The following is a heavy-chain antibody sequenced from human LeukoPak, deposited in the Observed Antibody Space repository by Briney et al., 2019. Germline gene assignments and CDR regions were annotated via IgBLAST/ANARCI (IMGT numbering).Heavy chain of an antibody. D-gene: IGHD6-19*01. J-gene: IGHJ4*02. Sequence: GGSLRLSCAASGFTFNTAWMNWVRQAPGKGLEYIGRIKSKTDGGTTYYAAPVKGRFTISRDDSKNTLYLQMNSLKIEDTALYYCTTGPVADDYWGQGTLVTVSS. V-gene: IGHV3-15*01. CDR3: TTGPVADDY. CDR1: GFTFNTAW. CDR2: IKSKTDGGTT.